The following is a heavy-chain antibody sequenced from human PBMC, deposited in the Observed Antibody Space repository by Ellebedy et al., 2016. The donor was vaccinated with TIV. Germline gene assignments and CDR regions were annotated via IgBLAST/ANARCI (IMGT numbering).Heavy chain of an antibody. D-gene: IGHD1-1*01. CDR2: INTYNSNT. Sequence: AASVKVSCKASGHTFTSDGFGWVRQAPGQGLEWMGWINTYNSNTNYAKSFQGRVTMTTDTSTNTAYLDRRSLRPDDTAVYYCARGITGPVDLGYWGQGTLVTVSS. CDR3: ARGITGPVDLGY. J-gene: IGHJ4*02. V-gene: IGHV1-18*04. CDR1: GHTFTSDG.